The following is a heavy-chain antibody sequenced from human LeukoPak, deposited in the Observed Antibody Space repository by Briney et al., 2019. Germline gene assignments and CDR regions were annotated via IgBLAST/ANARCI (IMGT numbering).Heavy chain of an antibody. CDR3: ARGTSGGSCYSPLDS. D-gene: IGHD2-15*01. Sequence: GGSLRLSCAASGFTFSNYAMSWVRQAPEKGLEWVSVMSGSGGSTYYVDSVKGRFTISRDNSKNTLYLEMNSLRAEDTAVYYCARGTSGGSCYSPLDSWGQGTPVTVSS. CDR2: MSGSGGST. J-gene: IGHJ4*02. V-gene: IGHV3-23*01. CDR1: GFTFSNYA.